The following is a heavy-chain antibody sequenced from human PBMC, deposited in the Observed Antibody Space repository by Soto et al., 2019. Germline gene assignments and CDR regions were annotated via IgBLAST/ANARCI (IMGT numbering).Heavy chain of an antibody. V-gene: IGHV3-66*01. CDR3: ARDLRSYAGLGYGMDV. J-gene: IGHJ6*02. CDR1: AFTVSSNY. D-gene: IGHD1-26*01. Sequence: GGSLRLSCAASAFTVSSNYMSWVRQAPGKGLEWVSVIYSGGSTYYADSVKGRFTISRDNSKNTLYLQMNSLRAEDTAVYYCARDLRSYAGLGYGMDVWGQGTTVTVSS. CDR2: IYSGGST.